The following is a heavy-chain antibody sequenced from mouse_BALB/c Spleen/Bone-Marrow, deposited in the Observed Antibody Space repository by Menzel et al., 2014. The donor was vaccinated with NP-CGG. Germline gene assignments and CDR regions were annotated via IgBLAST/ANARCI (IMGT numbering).Heavy chain of an antibody. D-gene: IGHD4-1*01. CDR1: GFNIRDTY. CDR2: IDPANGNT. V-gene: IGHV14-3*02. Sequence: EVQLQQSGAELVKPGASVKLSCTASGFNIRDTYTRWVKQRPEQGLEWIGRIDPANGNTKYDPKFQGKATITADTSSNTAYLQLSSLTSEDTAVYYCARWEYYAMDYWGQGTSVAVSS. CDR3: ARWEYYAMDY. J-gene: IGHJ4*01.